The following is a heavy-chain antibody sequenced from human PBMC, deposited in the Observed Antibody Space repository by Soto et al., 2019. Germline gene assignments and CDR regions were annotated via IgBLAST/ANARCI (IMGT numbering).Heavy chain of an antibody. J-gene: IGHJ5*02. Sequence: PGESLKISCDACGYSFTTYWISWVRQMPGKGLEWMGAIDSRDSYTKYSPSFQGHVTISVDKSISTAYLQWNSLKASDTAIYYCAREESDLELFNWLDPWGQGTLVTVSS. D-gene: IGHD1-1*01. CDR1: GYSFTTYW. CDR3: AREESDLELFNWLDP. V-gene: IGHV5-10-1*01. CDR2: IDSRDSYT.